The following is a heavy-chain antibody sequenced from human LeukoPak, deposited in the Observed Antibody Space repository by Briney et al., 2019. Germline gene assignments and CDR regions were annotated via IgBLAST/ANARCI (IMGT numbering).Heavy chain of an antibody. CDR1: GFTFSRYW. CDR3: VRDASYYDSRAYYDAFDL. CDR2: TKQDESLI. D-gene: IGHD3-22*01. Sequence: GSLRLSCAASGFTFSRYWMIWVRQAPGKGLEWVANTKQDESLIYYVDSVKGQLTISRENAKNSLFLQMNSLRAEDTAVYYCVRDASYYDSRAYYDAFDLWGQGAMVTVSS. V-gene: IGHV3-7*01. J-gene: IGHJ3*01.